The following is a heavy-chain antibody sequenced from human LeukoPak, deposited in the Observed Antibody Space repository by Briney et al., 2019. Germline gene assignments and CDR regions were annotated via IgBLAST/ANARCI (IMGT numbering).Heavy chain of an antibody. J-gene: IGHJ4*02. CDR2: IYYSGST. D-gene: IGHD3-10*01. CDR1: GGSISSGDYY. Sequence: SQTLSLTCTVSGGSISSGDYYWSWIRQPPGKGLEWIGYIYYSGSTYYNPSLKSRVTISVDTSKNQFSLKLSSVTAADTAVYYCARGRNYYGSGSYYNVSPYFDYWGQGTLVTVSS. V-gene: IGHV4-30-4*08. CDR3: ARGRNYYGSGSYYNVSPYFDY.